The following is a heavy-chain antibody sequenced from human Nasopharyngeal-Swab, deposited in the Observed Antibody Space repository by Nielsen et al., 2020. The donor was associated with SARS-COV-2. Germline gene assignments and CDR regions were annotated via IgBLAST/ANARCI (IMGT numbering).Heavy chain of an antibody. CDR2: INPSGGST. D-gene: IGHD1-14*01. V-gene: IGHV1-46*01. CDR3: ARDLEGIHPGP. Sequence: ASVKVSCKASGYTFTSYYMHWVRQAPGQGLEWMGIINPSGGSTSYAQKFQGRVTMTRDTSTSTVYMELRSLRSEDTAVYYCARDLEGIHPGPWGQGTLVTVSS. J-gene: IGHJ5*02. CDR1: GYTFTSYY.